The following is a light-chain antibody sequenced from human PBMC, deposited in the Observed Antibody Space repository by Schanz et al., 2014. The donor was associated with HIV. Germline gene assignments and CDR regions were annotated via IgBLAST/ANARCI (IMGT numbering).Light chain of an antibody. CDR3: AAWDDSLNGWV. CDR2: NSY. Sequence: QFVLTQPPSASGTPGQRVTISCSGSSSSIGFNTINWYQHLPGTAPKLIMYNSYHRPSGVPDRFSGSSSGTSASLAISGLQSEDEADYYCAAWDDSLNGWVFGGGTKLTVL. CDR1: SSSIGFNT. J-gene: IGLJ3*02. V-gene: IGLV1-44*01.